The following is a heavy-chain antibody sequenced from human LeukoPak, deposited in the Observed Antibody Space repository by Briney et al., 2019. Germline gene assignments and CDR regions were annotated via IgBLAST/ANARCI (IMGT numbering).Heavy chain of an antibody. J-gene: IGHJ4*02. Sequence: GGSLRLSCAASGFTFSSYAMSWVRQAPGRGREWVSAISGSGGSTYYADSVKGRFNISRDNSKNTLYLQMNSLRAEDTAVYYCAKTTTYYDFWSGYYTALDGGYFDYWGQGTLVTVSS. D-gene: IGHD3-3*01. V-gene: IGHV3-23*01. CDR1: GFTFSSYA. CDR2: ISGSGGST. CDR3: AKTTTYYDFWSGYYTALDGGYFDY.